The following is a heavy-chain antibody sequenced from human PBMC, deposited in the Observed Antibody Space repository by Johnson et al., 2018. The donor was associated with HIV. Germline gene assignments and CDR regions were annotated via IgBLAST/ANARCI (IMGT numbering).Heavy chain of an antibody. D-gene: IGHD7-27*01. Sequence: QVQLVESGGGVVQPGRSLRLSCAASGFTFSYYAMHWVRQVPGKGLEWVAVISYDGSNKYYADSVKGRFTISRDNSKNTLYLQMNSLRAEDTAVYYCASSWGNAFDIWGQGTMVTVSS. CDR2: ISYDGSNK. V-gene: IGHV3-30*04. J-gene: IGHJ3*02. CDR3: ASSWGNAFDI. CDR1: GFTFSYYA.